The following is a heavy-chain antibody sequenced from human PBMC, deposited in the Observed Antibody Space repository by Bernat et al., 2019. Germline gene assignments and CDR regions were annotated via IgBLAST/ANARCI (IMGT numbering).Heavy chain of an antibody. CDR1: GFTFSSYG. CDR2: ISSSGSTI. Sequence: VQLVESGGGVVQPGRSLRLSCAASGFTFSSYGMHWVRQAPGKGLEWVSYISSSGSTIYYADSVKGRFTISRDNAKTSLYLQMNSLRAEDMAVYYCAEGGGGGLRSGWHLNWYFDLWGRGTLVTVSS. D-gene: IGHD6-19*01. CDR3: AEGGGGGLRSGWHLNWYFDL. V-gene: IGHV3-48*04. J-gene: IGHJ2*01.